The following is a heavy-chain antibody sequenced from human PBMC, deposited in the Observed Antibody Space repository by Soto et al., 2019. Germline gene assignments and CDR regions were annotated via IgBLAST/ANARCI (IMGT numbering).Heavy chain of an antibody. CDR2: IYYSGST. CDR3: ARPRSILLWFGELARDYYMDV. V-gene: IGHV4-59*08. J-gene: IGHJ6*03. D-gene: IGHD3-10*01. Sequence: SETLSLTCTVSGGSISSYYWSWILQPPGKGLEWFGYIYYSGSTNYNPSLKSRVTISVDTSKNQFSLKLSSVTAADTAVYYCARPRSILLWFGELARDYYMDVWGKGTTVTVSS. CDR1: GGSISSYY.